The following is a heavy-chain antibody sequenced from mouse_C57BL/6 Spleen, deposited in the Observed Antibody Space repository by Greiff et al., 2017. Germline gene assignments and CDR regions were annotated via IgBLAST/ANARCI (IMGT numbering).Heavy chain of an antibody. Sequence: QVHVKQPGAELVKPGASVKLSCKASGYTFTSYWMHWVKQRPGQGLEWIGMIHPNSGSTNYNEKFKSKATLTVDKSSSTAYMQLSSLTSEDSAVYYCARDSSGLDYWGQGTTLTVSS. CDR3: ARDSSGLDY. D-gene: IGHD3-2*02. V-gene: IGHV1-64*01. CDR1: GYTFTSYW. J-gene: IGHJ2*01. CDR2: IHPNSGST.